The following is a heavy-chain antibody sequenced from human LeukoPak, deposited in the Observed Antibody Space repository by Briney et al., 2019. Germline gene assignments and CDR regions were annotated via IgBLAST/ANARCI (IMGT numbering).Heavy chain of an antibody. D-gene: IGHD5-24*01. CDR2: FIPMLGIA. J-gene: IGHJ2*01. CDR3: ASVRDSHNQGYWYFDL. CDR1: GGSFTSYA. Sequence: SVKDSCKASGGSFTSYAFSWVRQAPGQGLEWMGRFIPMLGIANFPQRFRDRVSLSADMSTSTAYMELSSLRSEDTAMYYCASVRDSHNQGYWYFDLWGRGTLVSVSS. V-gene: IGHV1-69*04.